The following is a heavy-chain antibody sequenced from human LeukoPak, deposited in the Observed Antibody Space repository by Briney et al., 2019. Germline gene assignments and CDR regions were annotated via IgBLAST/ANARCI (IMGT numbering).Heavy chain of an antibody. J-gene: IGHJ4*02. CDR1: GLTFSAFG. V-gene: IGHV3-33*01. CDR2: IYFDGSKK. Sequence: GGSLRLSCAASGLTFSAFGMHWVRQAPGKGLEWLSIIYFDGSKKYYADSVKGRFTISRDNSKNTLYLHMHSLRAEDTAVYYCARGSESYFQPHFDYWGQGTLVTVSS. D-gene: IGHD1-26*01. CDR3: ARGSESYFQPHFDY.